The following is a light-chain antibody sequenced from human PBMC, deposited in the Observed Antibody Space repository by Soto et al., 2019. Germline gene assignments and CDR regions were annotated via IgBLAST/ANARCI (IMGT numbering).Light chain of an antibody. J-gene: IGKJ4*01. CDR1: QTIDTI. CDR2: AAS. Sequence: DIQMTQSPPSLSASVGDRVTITCRASQTIDTIVNWYQQKPGRAPKLLIFAASTLHSGVPSRFSGSGSGTDFTLTITSLQPEDFATYYCQQSYVTPLTFGGGTKVDIK. CDR3: QQSYVTPLT. V-gene: IGKV1-39*01.